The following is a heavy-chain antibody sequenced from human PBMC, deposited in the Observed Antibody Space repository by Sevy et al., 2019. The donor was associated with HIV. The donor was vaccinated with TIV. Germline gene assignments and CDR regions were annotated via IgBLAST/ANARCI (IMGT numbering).Heavy chain of an antibody. D-gene: IGHD1-7*01. J-gene: IGHJ4*02. V-gene: IGHV3-7*01. CDR1: GFTFSNYW. CDR2: INQDGSEK. CDR3: AREKITGSNPDYFDS. Sequence: GGSLRLSCAASGFTFSNYWMSWVRQAPGKVLECVANINQDGSEKYYLDSVKGRFIVSRDNAKKSLYLQMNSLRAEDSAVYYCAREKITGSNPDYFDSWGQGTLVTVSS.